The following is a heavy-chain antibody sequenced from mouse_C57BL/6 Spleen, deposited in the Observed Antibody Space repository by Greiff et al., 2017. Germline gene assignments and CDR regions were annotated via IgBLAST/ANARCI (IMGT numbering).Heavy chain of an antibody. J-gene: IGHJ1*03. CDR1: GFTFSDFY. D-gene: IGHD4-1*01. CDR2: SRNKANDYTT. CDR3: ARDARTGPYWYFDV. Sequence: EVQRVESGGGLVQSGRSLRLSCATSGFTFSDFYMEWVRQAPGKGLEWIAASRNKANDYTTEYSASVKGRFIVSRDTSQSILYLQMNALRAEDTAIYYCARDARTGPYWYFDVWGTGTTVTVSS. V-gene: IGHV7-1*01.